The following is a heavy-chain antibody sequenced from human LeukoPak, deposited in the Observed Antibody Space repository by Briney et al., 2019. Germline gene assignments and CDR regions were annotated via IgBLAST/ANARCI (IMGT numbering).Heavy chain of an antibody. D-gene: IGHD2-21*01. CDR1: GFTFSSYS. J-gene: IGHJ6*03. CDR2: ISSSSSYI. V-gene: IGHV3-21*01. Sequence: PGGSLRLSCAASGFTFSSYSMNWVRQAPGKGLEWVSSISSSSSYIYYADSVKGRFTISRDNAKNSLYLQMNSLRAEDTAVYYCARERGSVVVYYYYYYMDVWGKGTTVTISS. CDR3: ARERGSVVVYYYYYYMDV.